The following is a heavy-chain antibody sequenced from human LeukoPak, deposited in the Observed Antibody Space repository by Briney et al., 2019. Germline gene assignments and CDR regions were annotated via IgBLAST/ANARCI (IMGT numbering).Heavy chain of an antibody. CDR1: GFTFSSYE. Sequence: PGGSLRLSCAASGFTFSSYEMNWVRQAPGKGLEWISYISSSGSTMYYADSVKGRFTISRDNAKNSLYLQMNSLRAEDTAVYYCAREGLQWFGESYYIDFWGQGTLVTVSS. D-gene: IGHD3-10*01. V-gene: IGHV3-48*03. CDR2: ISSSGSTM. CDR3: AREGLQWFGESYYIDF. J-gene: IGHJ4*02.